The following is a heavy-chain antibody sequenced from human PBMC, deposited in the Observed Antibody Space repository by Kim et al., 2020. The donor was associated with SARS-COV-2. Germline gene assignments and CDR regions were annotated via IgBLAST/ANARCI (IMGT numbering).Heavy chain of an antibody. CDR1: GFTFSSYA. D-gene: IGHD3-16*02. Sequence: GSLRLSCAASGFTFSSYAMSWVRQAPGKGLEWVSAISGSGGSTYYADSVKGRFTISRDNSKNTLYLQMNSLGAEDTAVYYCAKRRAAYDYIWGSYRQENYFDYWGQGTLVTVSS. J-gene: IGHJ4*02. V-gene: IGHV3-23*01. CDR3: AKRRAAYDYIWGSYRQENYFDY. CDR2: ISGSGGST.